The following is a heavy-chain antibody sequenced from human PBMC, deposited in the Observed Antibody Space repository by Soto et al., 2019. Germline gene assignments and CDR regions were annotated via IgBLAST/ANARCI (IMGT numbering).Heavy chain of an antibody. V-gene: IGHV3-15*01. CDR3: VRGLNWNDNS. CDR2: IQSKADGGTT. J-gene: IGHJ4*02. CDR1: GFTINDAW. Sequence: EVQLVESGGGLVKPGGSLRLSCAASGFTINDAWMTWVRQAPGKGLEWVGRIQSKADGGTTHYAAPVRGRFTVSTDDSKNTLYLEMNSLKTDDTAVYYCVRGLNWNDNSWGQGTLVTVSS. D-gene: IGHD1-1*01.